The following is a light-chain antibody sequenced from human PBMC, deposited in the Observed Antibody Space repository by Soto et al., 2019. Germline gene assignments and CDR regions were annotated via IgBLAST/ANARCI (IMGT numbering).Light chain of an antibody. CDR1: QSVSSSY. CDR3: QQYGSSPVT. J-gene: IGKJ2*01. CDR2: GAS. Sequence: EIVLTQSPGTLSLSPGERATLSCRASQSVSSSYLAWYQQKPGQAPRLLIYGASSRPTAIADRFSGSGSGTDFTLTISRLEPEDFAVYYCQQYGSSPVTFGQGTKLEIK. V-gene: IGKV3-20*01.